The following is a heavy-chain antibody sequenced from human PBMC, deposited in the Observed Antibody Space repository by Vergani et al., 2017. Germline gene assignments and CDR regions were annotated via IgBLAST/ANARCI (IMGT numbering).Heavy chain of an antibody. CDR3: AKIIAAMGKVDY. V-gene: IGHV3-23*04. D-gene: IGHD6-13*01. CDR2: ISGSGGST. Sequence: EVQLVESGGGLVQPGGSLRLSCAASGFTFSSYEMNWVRQAPGKGLEWVSAISGSGGSTYYADSVKGRFTISRDNSKNTLYLQMNSLRAEDTAVYYCAKIIAAMGKVDYWGQGTLVTVSS. J-gene: IGHJ4*02. CDR1: GFTFSSYE.